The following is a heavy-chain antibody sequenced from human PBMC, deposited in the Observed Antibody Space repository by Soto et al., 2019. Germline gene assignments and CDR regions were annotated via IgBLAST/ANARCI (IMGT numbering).Heavy chain of an antibody. Sequence: QVQLQESGPGLVKSSPTLSLTCSVSGGSISSSRYSWTWLLQHPGKGMDCIGHIYYAGSTYSNPSLESRLSRTLDTSKHPFSLEVSSVTAADTAVYCCGGGLTTLYYFDSWGQGTLVSVSS. J-gene: IGHJ4*02. CDR2: IYYAGST. V-gene: IGHV4-31*03. CDR1: GGSISSSRYS. D-gene: IGHD1-1*01. CDR3: GGGLTTLYYFDS.